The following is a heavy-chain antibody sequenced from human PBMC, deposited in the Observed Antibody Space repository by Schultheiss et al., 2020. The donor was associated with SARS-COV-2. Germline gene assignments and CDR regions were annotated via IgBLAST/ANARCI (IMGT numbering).Heavy chain of an antibody. CDR1: GLTFSNYV. CDR2: ISGSGNST. D-gene: IGHD2-2*02. V-gene: IGHV3-23*01. Sequence: GESLKISCAASGLTFSNYVMSWVRQAPGKGLEWVSTISGSGNSTYSADSVKGRFTISRDNSKNTLYLQMNSLRAEDTALYYCTRVRVPAAISPYYFDYWGQGTRVTVAS. J-gene: IGHJ4*02. CDR3: TRVRVPAAISPYYFDY.